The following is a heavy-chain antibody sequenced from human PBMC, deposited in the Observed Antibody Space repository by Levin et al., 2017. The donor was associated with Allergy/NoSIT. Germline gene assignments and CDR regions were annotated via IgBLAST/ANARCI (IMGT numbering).Heavy chain of an antibody. Sequence: SGPTLVKPTQTLTLTCTFSGFSLTTSGMCVSWIRQPPGKALEWLARIDWDDETYYATSLKTRLTISKDTSKNQVVLTVTNMDPVDTAMYFCARSFGTAYGPFTVDFWGHGTMVTVSS. D-gene: IGHD3-10*01. CDR2: IDWDDET. CDR3: ARSFGTAYGPFTVDF. J-gene: IGHJ3*01. V-gene: IGHV2-70*11. CDR1: GFSLTTSGMC.